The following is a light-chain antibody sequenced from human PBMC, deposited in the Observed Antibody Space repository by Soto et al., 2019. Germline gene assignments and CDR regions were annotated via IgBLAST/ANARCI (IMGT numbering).Light chain of an antibody. J-gene: IGKJ2*01. V-gene: IGKV1-39*01. CDR1: QTVSRY. Sequence: DIQMTQSPSSLSASVGDRVTLTCRASQTVSRYLNWFQQKPGEAPKLLIYGASNLQSGVPSRFTGRGSGTDFTLIITTLQPEDFATYSCQQSKSSPRTSGQGTKADIK. CDR3: QQSKSSPRT. CDR2: GAS.